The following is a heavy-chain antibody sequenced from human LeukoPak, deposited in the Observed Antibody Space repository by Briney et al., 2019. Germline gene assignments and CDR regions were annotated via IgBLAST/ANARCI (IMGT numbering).Heavy chain of an antibody. CDR1: GASISSGDYY. D-gene: IGHD3-16*02. J-gene: IGHJ4*02. Sequence: PSETLSLTCTVSGASISSGDYYWSWICQPQGKSVGWIGYILYRGNAYYHPSLKSRITISVDTSKNQFSLKLSSVTAADTAVYYCARVGGWGSYRSFDHWGQGTLVTVSS. V-gene: IGHV4-30-4*01. CDR2: ILYRGNA. CDR3: ARVGGWGSYRSFDH.